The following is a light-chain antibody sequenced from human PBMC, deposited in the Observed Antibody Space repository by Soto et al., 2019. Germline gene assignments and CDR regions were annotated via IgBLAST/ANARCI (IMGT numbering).Light chain of an antibody. J-gene: IGLJ1*01. Sequence: QSALTQPASVSGSPGHSITISCTGTSSDVGGYNYVSWYQQHPGKAPKLMIYEVRNRPSGVSNRFSGSKSGNTASLTIYGLQAEDEADYYCSSYTSGSTPYVLGTGTKLTVL. V-gene: IGLV2-14*01. CDR1: SSDVGGYNY. CDR3: SSYTSGSTPYV. CDR2: EVR.